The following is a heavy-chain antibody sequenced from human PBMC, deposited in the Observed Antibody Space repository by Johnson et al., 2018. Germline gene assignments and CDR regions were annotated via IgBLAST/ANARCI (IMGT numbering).Heavy chain of an antibody. V-gene: IGHV3-30-3*01. CDR1: GLNFRSYA. CDR2: ISSDGSNK. J-gene: IGHJ6*03. CDR3: AREGIVGYYYYYDMDV. D-gene: IGHD3-16*02. Sequence: QVQLVQSGGGVVQPGRSLRLSCVASGLNFRSYAMNWVRQAPGKGLEWVAVISSDGSNKYYADSVKGRFTISRDTSKNTLFLQMDSLRGEDTAIYYCAREGIVGYYYYYDMDVWGKGTTVTVSS.